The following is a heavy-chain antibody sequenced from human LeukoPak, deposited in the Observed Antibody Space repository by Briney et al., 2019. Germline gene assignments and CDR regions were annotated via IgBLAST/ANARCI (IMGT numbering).Heavy chain of an antibody. CDR1: GFTFSDHY. J-gene: IGHJ4*02. V-gene: IGHV3-72*01. CDR2: IRNKVNSYTT. Sequence: SGGSLRLSCAASGFTFSDHYMDWVRQAPGKGLEWVGRIRNKVNSYTTEYAASVKSRFTISRDDSKNSLYLQMNSLKTEDTAVYYCARGESFSPFDYWGQGALVTVSS. CDR3: ARGESFSPFDY.